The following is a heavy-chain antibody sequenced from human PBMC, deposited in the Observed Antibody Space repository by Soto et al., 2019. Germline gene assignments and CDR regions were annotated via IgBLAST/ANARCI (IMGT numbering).Heavy chain of an antibody. CDR2: IIPIFGTA. D-gene: IGHD2-2*02. CDR1: GGTFSSYA. Sequence: SVKVSCKASGGTFSSYAISWVRQAPGQGLEWMGGIIPIFGTANYAQKFQGRVTITADESTSTAYMELSSLRSEDTAVYYCAREVVVVPAAIPGWFDPWGQGTLVTVSS. J-gene: IGHJ5*02. CDR3: AREVVVVPAAIPGWFDP. V-gene: IGHV1-69*13.